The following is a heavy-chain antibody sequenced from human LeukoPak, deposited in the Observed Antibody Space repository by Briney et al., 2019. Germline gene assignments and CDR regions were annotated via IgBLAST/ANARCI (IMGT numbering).Heavy chain of an antibody. CDR2: IRFDGSNT. V-gene: IGHV3-30*02. D-gene: IGHD2-8*01. Sequence: GGSLRLSCAASGFTFRNYDMHWVRQAPGKGLEWVAFIRFDGSNTHYGDSVKGRFTISRDNSKNTLCLQMNSLRAEDTAVYYCAKDMSIGRYCINGICSPFDYWGQGTLVTVSS. CDR3: AKDMSIGRYCINGICSPFDY. J-gene: IGHJ4*02. CDR1: GFTFRNYD.